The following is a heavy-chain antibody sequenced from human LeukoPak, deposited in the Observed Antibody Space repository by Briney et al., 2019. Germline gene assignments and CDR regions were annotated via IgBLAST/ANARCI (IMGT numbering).Heavy chain of an antibody. D-gene: IGHD3-3*01. CDR2: IYYSGST. CDR3: AREVYDFWSGTSTNYCYMDV. Sequence: KPSETLSLTCTVSGGSISSHCWSWIRQPPGKGLEWIGYIYYSGSTKYNPSLKSRVTISVDTSKNQFSLKLSSVTAADTAVYYCAREVYDFWSGTSTNYCYMDVWGKGTTVTVSS. J-gene: IGHJ6*03. V-gene: IGHV4-59*11. CDR1: GGSISSHC.